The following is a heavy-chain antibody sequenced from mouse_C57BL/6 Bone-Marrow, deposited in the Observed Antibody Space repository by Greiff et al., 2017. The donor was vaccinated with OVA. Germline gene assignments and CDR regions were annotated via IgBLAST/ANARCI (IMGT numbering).Heavy chain of an antibody. J-gene: IGHJ1*03. V-gene: IGHV1-69*01. Sequence: QVQLQQPGAELVMPGASVKLSCKASGYTFTSYWMHWVKQRPGQGLEWIGEIDPSDSYTNYNQKFKGKSTLTVDKSSSTAYMQLSSLTSEDSAVYYCARIGSYDVWGTGTTVTVSS. CDR3: ARIGSYDV. CDR2: IDPSDSYT. CDR1: GYTFTSYW. D-gene: IGHD1-2*01.